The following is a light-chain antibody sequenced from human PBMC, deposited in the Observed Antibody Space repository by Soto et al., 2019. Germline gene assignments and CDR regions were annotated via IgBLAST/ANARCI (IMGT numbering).Light chain of an antibody. CDR1: QSVSSN. Sequence: EIVMTQSPATLSVSPGERATLSCRASQSVSSNLAWYQQKPGQAPRLLIYGASTRATGIPARFSGSGSGTEFTLTISSLQSEDFAVYYCQQYNNWPPPFGQGTRLEMK. CDR2: GAS. CDR3: QQYNNWPPP. V-gene: IGKV3-15*01. J-gene: IGKJ5*01.